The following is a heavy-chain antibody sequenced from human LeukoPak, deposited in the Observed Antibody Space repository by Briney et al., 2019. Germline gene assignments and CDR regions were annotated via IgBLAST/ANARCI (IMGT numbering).Heavy chain of an antibody. CDR1: GGSISSGGYS. Sequence: PSETLSLTCAVSGGSISSGGYSWSWIRQPPGKGLEWIGYIYHSGSTYYNPSLKSRVTISVDRSKNQFSLKLSSVTAADTAVYYCARAEWFGESYFDYWGQGTLVTVSS. CDR3: ARAEWFGESYFDY. V-gene: IGHV4-30-2*01. J-gene: IGHJ4*02. D-gene: IGHD3-10*01. CDR2: IYHSGST.